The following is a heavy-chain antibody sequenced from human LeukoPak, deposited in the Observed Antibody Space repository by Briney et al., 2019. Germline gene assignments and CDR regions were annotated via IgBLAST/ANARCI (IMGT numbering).Heavy chain of an antibody. CDR1: GFTFSSYS. D-gene: IGHD1-26*01. CDR2: ISSSSSTI. V-gene: IGHV3-48*04. Sequence: PGGSLRLSCAASGFTFSSYSMNWVRQAPGKGLEGVSFISSSSSTIYYADSVKGRFTISRDNAKNSLYLQMNSLRAEDTAVYYCARDRGGSYSAIDYWGQGTLVTVS. CDR3: ARDRGGSYSAIDY. J-gene: IGHJ4*02.